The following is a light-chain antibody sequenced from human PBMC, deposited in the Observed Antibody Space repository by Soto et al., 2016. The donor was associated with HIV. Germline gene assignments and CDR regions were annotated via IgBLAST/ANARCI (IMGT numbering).Light chain of an antibody. J-gene: IGLJ1*01. CDR3: QVWNSSNDHPYV. CDR2: DDS. Sequence: SYELTQPPSVSAAPGQTATITCAGNNIGRKSVHWYQVKPGQAPVLAVYDDSDRPSGIPERFSGSNSGNTATLTISRVEVGDEADYYCQVWNSSNDHPYVFRTGTKVTVL. CDR1: NIGRKS. V-gene: IGLV3-21*02.